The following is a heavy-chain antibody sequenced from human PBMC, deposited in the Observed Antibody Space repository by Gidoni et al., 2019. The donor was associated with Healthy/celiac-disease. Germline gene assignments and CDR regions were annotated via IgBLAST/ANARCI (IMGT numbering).Heavy chain of an antibody. CDR1: GGTFSRYA. J-gene: IGHJ4*02. V-gene: IGHV1-69*01. Sequence: QVQLVQSGAEVKKPGSSLKVSCKASGGTFSRYAISWVRQAPGQGLERMGGILPIFGTANYAQKFQGRVTITADESTSTAYMELSSLRSEDTAVYYCARAPRGQWLVLGRRGSQYYFDYWGQGTLVTVSS. D-gene: IGHD6-19*01. CDR2: ILPIFGTA. CDR3: ARAPRGQWLVLGRRGSQYYFDY.